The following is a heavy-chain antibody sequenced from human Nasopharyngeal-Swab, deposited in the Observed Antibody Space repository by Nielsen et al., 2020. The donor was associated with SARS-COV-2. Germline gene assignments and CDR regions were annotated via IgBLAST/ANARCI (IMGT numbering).Heavy chain of an antibody. J-gene: IGHJ6*03. Sequence: GGSLRLSCAASGFTFSSYAMSWVRQAPGKGLEWVSAISGSGGSTYYADSVKGRFTISRDNSKNTLYLQMNSLRAEDTALYYCAKDFEGYYYYMDVWGKGTTVTVSS. CDR3: AKDFEGYYYYMDV. CDR2: ISGSGGST. V-gene: IGHV3-23*01. CDR1: GFTFSSYA.